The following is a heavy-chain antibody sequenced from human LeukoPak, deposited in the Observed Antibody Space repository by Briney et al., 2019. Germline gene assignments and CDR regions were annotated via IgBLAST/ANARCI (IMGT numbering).Heavy chain of an antibody. V-gene: IGHV3-21*01. Sequence: PGGSLRLSCAASGFIVSSHFMSWVRQAPGKGLEWVSSITGSRSYISYADSVKGRFTISRDNANNSLFLQMDSLRAEDTAVYYCARARGAASVSIWGLSAFDVWGHGAAVTVSS. CDR2: ITGSRSYI. CDR3: ARARGAASVSIWGLSAFDV. D-gene: IGHD5/OR15-5a*01. J-gene: IGHJ3*01. CDR1: GFIVSSHF.